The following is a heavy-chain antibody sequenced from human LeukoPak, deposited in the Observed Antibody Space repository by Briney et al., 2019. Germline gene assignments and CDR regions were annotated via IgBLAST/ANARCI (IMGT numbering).Heavy chain of an antibody. D-gene: IGHD2/OR15-2a*01. CDR2: IYYSGST. Sequence: SETLSLTCTVSGGSLNSYYGSWIRQSTGKGVEWIGYIYYSGSTNYNPSLKSRVTISVDTSKNQFSLKRSSVTAADTAVYYCARRVGYCNSNGCPPFDYWGQGTLVTVSS. J-gene: IGHJ4*02. CDR3: ARRVGYCNSNGCPPFDY. V-gene: IGHV4-59*08. CDR1: GGSLNSYY.